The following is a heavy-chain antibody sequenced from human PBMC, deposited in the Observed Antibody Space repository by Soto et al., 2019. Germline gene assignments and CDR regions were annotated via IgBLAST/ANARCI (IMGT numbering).Heavy chain of an antibody. CDR3: ARSPILEWLLWTSYYFDY. Sequence: GESLKISCKGSGYSFTSYWIGWVRQMPGKGLEWMGIIYPGDSDTRYSPSFQGQVTISADKSISTAYLQWSSLKASDTAMYYCARSPILEWLLWTSYYFDYWGQGTLVTVSS. CDR2: IYPGDSDT. J-gene: IGHJ4*02. D-gene: IGHD3-3*01. CDR1: GYSFTSYW. V-gene: IGHV5-51*01.